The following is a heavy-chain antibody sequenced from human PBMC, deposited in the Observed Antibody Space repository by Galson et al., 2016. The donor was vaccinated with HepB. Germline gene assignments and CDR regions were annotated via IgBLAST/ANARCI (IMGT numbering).Heavy chain of an antibody. Sequence: SETLSLTCAVSGDSVSSHNWWSWVRQPPGKGLEWIGEVFHSGSTNYNPSLKSRVTISVDTSKNRFTLKLNSVTAADTAVYYCARGDYDTRGYTMTFDYWGQGTLVTVSS. D-gene: IGHD3-22*01. J-gene: IGHJ4*02. CDR2: VFHSGST. V-gene: IGHV4-4*02. CDR1: GDSVSSHNW. CDR3: ARGDYDTRGYTMTFDY.